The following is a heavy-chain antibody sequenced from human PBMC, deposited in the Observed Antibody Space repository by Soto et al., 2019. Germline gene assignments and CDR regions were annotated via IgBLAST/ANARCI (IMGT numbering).Heavy chain of an antibody. CDR3: ETDSLAARARGMDV. J-gene: IGHJ6*02. CDR2: IWYDGSNK. V-gene: IGHV3-33*01. Sequence: GGSLRLSCAASGFTFSSYGMHWVRQAPGKGLEWVAVIWYDGSNKYYADSVKGRFTISRDNSKNTLYLQMNSLRAEDTAVYYRETDSLAARARGMDVWGQGTTVTVSS. CDR1: GFTFSSYG. D-gene: IGHD6-6*01.